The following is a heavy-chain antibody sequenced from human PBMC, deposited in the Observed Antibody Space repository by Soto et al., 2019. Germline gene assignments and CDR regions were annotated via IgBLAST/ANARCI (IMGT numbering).Heavy chain of an antibody. CDR3: ARGVAVAGTYWFDP. D-gene: IGHD6-19*01. Sequence: SETLSLTCAVSGGSISSGGYSWSWIRQPPGKGLEWIGYIYHSGSTYYNPSLKSRVTISVDRSKNQFSLKLSSVTAADTAVYYCARGVAVAGTYWFDPWGQGTLVTVSS. CDR2: IYHSGST. J-gene: IGHJ5*02. CDR1: GGSISSGGYS. V-gene: IGHV4-30-2*01.